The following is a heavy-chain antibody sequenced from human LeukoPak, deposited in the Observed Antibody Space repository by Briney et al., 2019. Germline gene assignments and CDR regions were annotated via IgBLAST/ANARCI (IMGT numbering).Heavy chain of an antibody. J-gene: IGHJ3*01. CDR1: GCTLSSYD. Sequence: AGTLRLSCAATGCTLSSYDMHWVRQPTGKGLERVALLGTAGDTYYARSVKGRFTISREKAENSLYLQMSILRGGDAAVYYCVRGSRRVQLPRSYDFDVWGQGTVVTVSS. CDR2: LGTAGDT. CDR3: VRGSRRVQLPRSYDFDV. V-gene: IGHV3-13*01. D-gene: IGHD1-1*01.